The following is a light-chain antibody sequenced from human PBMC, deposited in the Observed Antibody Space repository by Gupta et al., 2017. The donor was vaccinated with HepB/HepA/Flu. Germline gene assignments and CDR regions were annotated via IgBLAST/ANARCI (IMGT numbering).Light chain of an antibody. Sequence: DIPITHSSSSLSASVGDRVTITCQASKDISNYLNWYQQKPGKAPKVLIYDAFNLETGVPSRFSGGGSDTNFTFTISSLQPEDIATYYCQQYDNLSLTFGGGTKMAIK. CDR3: QQYDNLSLT. CDR2: DAF. V-gene: IGKV1-33*01. J-gene: IGKJ4*01. CDR1: KDISNY.